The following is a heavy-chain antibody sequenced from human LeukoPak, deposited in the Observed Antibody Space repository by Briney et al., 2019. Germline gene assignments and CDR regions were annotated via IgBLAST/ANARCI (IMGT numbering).Heavy chain of an antibody. CDR2: IYYSGST. D-gene: IGHD5-24*01. Sequence: SETLSLTCTVSGGSISSYYWSWIRQPPGKGLEWIGNIYYSGSTNYNPSLKSRATISVDTSKNQFSLKVSSVTAADTAVYYCARDRRDGYKFYYDYYGMEVWGQGTTVTVSS. V-gene: IGHV4-59*01. J-gene: IGHJ6*02. CDR3: ARDRRDGYKFYYDYYGMEV. CDR1: GGSISSYY.